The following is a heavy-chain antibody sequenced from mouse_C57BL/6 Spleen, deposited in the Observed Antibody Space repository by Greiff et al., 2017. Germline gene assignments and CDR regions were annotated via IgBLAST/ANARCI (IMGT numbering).Heavy chain of an antibody. CDR1: GYTFTSYG. D-gene: IGHD2-4*01. CDR2: IYPRSGNN. Sequence: QVQLQQSGAELARPGASVKLSCKASGYTFTSYGISWVKQRTGQGLEWIGEIYPRSGNNYYNEKFKGKATLTADKSSSTAYMELRSLTSEDSAVYFCARYDYDGGDYYAMDYWGQGTSVTVSS. J-gene: IGHJ4*01. V-gene: IGHV1-81*01. CDR3: ARYDYDGGDYYAMDY.